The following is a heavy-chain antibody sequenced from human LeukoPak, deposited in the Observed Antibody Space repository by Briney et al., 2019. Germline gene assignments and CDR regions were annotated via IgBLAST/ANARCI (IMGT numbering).Heavy chain of an antibody. Sequence: GGSLRLSCAASGLTVSTNYMIWVRQAPGKGLECVSVTYTGGYTNYADSVKGRFTISRDNSKNTLYLQMSSLRAEDTAVYYCARGRVIYDSSGYSYYFDYWGQGTLVTVSS. CDR2: TYTGGYT. CDR3: ARGRVIYDSSGYSYYFDY. J-gene: IGHJ4*02. V-gene: IGHV3-66*01. D-gene: IGHD3-22*01. CDR1: GLTVSTNY.